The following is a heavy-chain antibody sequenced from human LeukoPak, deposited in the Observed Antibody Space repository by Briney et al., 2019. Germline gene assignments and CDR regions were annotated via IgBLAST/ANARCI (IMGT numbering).Heavy chain of an antibody. CDR3: ASFYDFWSGYLN. CDR2: IYYSGST. Sequence: SETLSLTRTVSGGSISSYYWNWIRQPPGKGLEWIGYIYYSGSTNYNPSLKSRVTISVDTSKNQFSLKLSSVTAADTAVYYCASFYDFWSGYLNWGQGTLVTVSS. J-gene: IGHJ4*02. CDR1: GGSISSYY. V-gene: IGHV4-59*08. D-gene: IGHD3-3*01.